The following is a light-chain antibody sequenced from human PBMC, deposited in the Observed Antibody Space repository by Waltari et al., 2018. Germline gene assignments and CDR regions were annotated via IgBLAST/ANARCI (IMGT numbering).Light chain of an antibody. CDR1: TSNIGSNS. CDR2: TNN. V-gene: IGLV1-44*01. Sequence: QSVLTQTPSVSGTPGQRLTISCSGNTSNIGSNSVHWYRQLPESAPKLLIYTNNQRLSGVPDRFSGSKSGTSASLDISGLRSEDEADYFCAAWDDRLNGVIFGGGTKLTVL. CDR3: AAWDDRLNGVI. J-gene: IGLJ2*01.